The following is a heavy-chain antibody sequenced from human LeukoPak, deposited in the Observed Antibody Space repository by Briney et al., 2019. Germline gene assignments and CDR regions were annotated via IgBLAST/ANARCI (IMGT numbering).Heavy chain of an antibody. CDR2: ISGSGDST. CDR1: GFTLSSYA. D-gene: IGHD5-18*01. CDR3: AKAPGYSSYYFDY. Sequence: GGSLRLSCSASGFTLSSYAMSWVGQATGKGLEWVSGISGSGDSTYYADSVKGRYTISRDNSKNTLYLQMNSLIAEYTAVYYCAKAPGYSSYYFDYWGQGTLVTVSS. J-gene: IGHJ4*02. V-gene: IGHV3-23*01.